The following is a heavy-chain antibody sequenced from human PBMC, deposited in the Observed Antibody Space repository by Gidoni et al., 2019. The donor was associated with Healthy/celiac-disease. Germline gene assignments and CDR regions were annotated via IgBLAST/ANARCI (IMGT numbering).Heavy chain of an antibody. CDR2: ISYDGSNK. Sequence: QVQLVESGGGVVQHGRSLRLSCAASGFTFSSSGMHWVRQAPGKGLGWVAVISYDGSNKYYADSVKGRFTISRDNSKNTLYLQMNSLRAEDTAVYYCARDPYYYDSSGKGYFDYWGQGTLVTVSS. D-gene: IGHD3-22*01. CDR1: GFTFSSSG. V-gene: IGHV3-30*03. CDR3: ARDPYYYDSSGKGYFDY. J-gene: IGHJ4*02.